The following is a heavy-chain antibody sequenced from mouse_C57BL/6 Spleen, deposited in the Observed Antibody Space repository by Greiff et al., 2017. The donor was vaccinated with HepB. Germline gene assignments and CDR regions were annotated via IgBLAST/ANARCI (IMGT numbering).Heavy chain of an antibody. D-gene: IGHD1-1*01. Sequence: EVQLQQSGPELVKPGASVKISCKASGYTFTDYYMNWVKQSHGKSLEWIGDINPNNGGTSYNQKFKGKATLTVDKSSSTAYMELRSLTSEDSAVYYCTIYGILYALYWYFDVWGTGTTVTVSS. V-gene: IGHV1-26*01. J-gene: IGHJ1*03. CDR2: INPNNGGT. CDR3: TIYGILYALYWYFDV. CDR1: GYTFTDYY.